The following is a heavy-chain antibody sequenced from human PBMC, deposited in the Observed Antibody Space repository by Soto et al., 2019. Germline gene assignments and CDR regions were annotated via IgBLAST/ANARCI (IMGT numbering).Heavy chain of an antibody. D-gene: IGHD2-2*01. V-gene: IGHV3-21*01. CDR2: ISSTSNYI. J-gene: IGHJ6*02. CDR1: GFSFRIYT. Sequence: EVQLLESGGGLVKPGGSLRLSCAASGFSFRIYTMNWVRQAPGKGLEWVSSISSTSNYIYYTDSMKGRFTISRDNAKNSLYLQMTSLRADDTAGYYCARASSTSVVYYGMDVWGQGTTVTVSS. CDR3: ARASSTSVVYYGMDV.